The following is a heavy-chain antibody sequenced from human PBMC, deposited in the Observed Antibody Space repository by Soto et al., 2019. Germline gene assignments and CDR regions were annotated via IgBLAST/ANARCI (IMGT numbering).Heavy chain of an antibody. D-gene: IGHD4-17*01. J-gene: IGHJ2*01. CDR1: GFTFSSYG. Sequence: QVQLVESGGGVVQPGRSLRLSCAASGFTFSSYGMHWVRQAPGKGLEWVAVISYDGSNKYYADSVKGRFTISRDNSKNTLYLQMNSPRAEDTAVYYCAKDAATTVTTFVWYLDLWGRGTLVTVSS. CDR2: ISYDGSNK. CDR3: AKDAATTVTTFVWYLDL. V-gene: IGHV3-30*18.